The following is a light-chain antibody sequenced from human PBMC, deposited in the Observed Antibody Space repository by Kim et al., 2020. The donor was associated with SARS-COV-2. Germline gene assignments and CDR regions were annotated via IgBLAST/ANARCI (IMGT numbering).Light chain of an antibody. V-gene: IGLV2-23*02. CDR3: CSYAASTTAKWV. CDR2: EVD. Sequence: QSALTQPASVSGSPGQSITISCTGTSSDVGMYNLVSWYQQRPGKAPKVIIYEVDKRPSGVSSRFSGSKSDNTASLTISGLQAEDEAGYYCCSYAASTTAKWVFGGGTQLTVL. J-gene: IGLJ3*02. CDR1: SSDVGMYNL.